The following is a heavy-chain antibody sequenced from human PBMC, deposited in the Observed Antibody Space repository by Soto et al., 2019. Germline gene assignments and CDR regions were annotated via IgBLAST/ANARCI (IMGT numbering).Heavy chain of an antibody. CDR2: ISSTSTYI. CDR3: ARDFYMYCSTTSCYSPLSDY. Sequence: GGSLRLSCAASGFTFSTYCMNWVRQAPGKGLEWVSSISSTSTYIYYADSVKGRFTISRDNAKNSLYLQMNSLRADDTAVYYCARDFYMYCSTTSCYSPLSDYWGHGTLVTVSS. V-gene: IGHV3-21*01. CDR1: GFTFSTYC. D-gene: IGHD2-2*01. J-gene: IGHJ4*01.